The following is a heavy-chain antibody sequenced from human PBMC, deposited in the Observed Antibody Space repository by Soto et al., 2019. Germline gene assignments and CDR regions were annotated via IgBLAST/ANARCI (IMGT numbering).Heavy chain of an antibody. J-gene: IGHJ6*02. D-gene: IGHD2-2*01. Sequence: ASVKVSCKASGYTFTSYGISWVRQAPGXGLEWMGWISAYNGNTNYAQKLQGRVTMTTDTSTSTAYMELRSLRSEDTAVYYCASAYCINSSSPPYYCMVARGQATTITVS. CDR3: ASAYCINSSSPPYYCMVA. CDR1: GYTFTSYG. V-gene: IGHV1-18*01. CDR2: ISAYNGNT.